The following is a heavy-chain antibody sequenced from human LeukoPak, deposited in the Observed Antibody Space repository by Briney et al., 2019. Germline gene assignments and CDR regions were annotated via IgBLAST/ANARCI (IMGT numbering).Heavy chain of an antibody. CDR1: GFTFSSYG. V-gene: IGHV3-23*01. Sequence: GGSLRLSCAASGFTFSSYGMHWVRQAPGKGLEWVSAISGSGGSTYYADSVKGRFTISRDNSKNTLYLRMNSLRADDTAVYYCATEYVWWSYRYKAPGAEYFQHWGQGTLVTVSS. D-gene: IGHD3-16*02. CDR3: ATEYVWWSYRYKAPGAEYFQH. CDR2: ISGSGGST. J-gene: IGHJ1*01.